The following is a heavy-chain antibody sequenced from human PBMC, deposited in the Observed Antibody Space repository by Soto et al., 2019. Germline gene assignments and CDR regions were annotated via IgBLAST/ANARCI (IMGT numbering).Heavy chain of an antibody. CDR1: GGSISSYY. CDR3: ARDVRVRGVMVLDY. D-gene: IGHD3-10*01. V-gene: IGHV4-59*12. J-gene: IGHJ4*02. Sequence: SETLSLTCTVSGGSISSYYWSWIRQPPGKGLEWIGYIYYSGSTNYNPSLKSRVTISVDTSKNQFSLKLSSVTAADTAVYYCARDVRVRGVMVLDYWGQGTLVTVSS. CDR2: IYYSGST.